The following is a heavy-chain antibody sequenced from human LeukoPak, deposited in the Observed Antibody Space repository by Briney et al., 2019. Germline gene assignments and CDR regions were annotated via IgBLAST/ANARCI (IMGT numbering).Heavy chain of an antibody. CDR1: GFTFDDYA. V-gene: IGHV3-9*01. J-gene: IGHJ4*02. CDR2: ISWNSGSI. CDR3: AKDSAAIAVAGDVKFDY. Sequence: PGGSLRLSCAASGFTFDDYAMHWVRQAPGKGLEWVSGISWNSGSIGYADSVKGRFTISRDNAKNSLYLQMNSLRAEDTALYYCAKDSAAIAVAGDVKFDYRGQGTLVTVSS. D-gene: IGHD6-19*01.